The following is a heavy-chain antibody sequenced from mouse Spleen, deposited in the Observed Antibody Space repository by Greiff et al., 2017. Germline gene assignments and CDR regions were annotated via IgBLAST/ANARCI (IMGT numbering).Heavy chain of an antibody. CDR3: ARHSYSYPWFAY. CDR1: GFTFSDYG. D-gene: IGHD2-10*01. J-gene: IGHJ3*01. V-gene: IGHV5-17*01. Sequence: EVQVVESGGGLVKPGGSLKLSCAASGFTFSDYGMHWVRQAPEKGLEWVAYISSGSSTIYYADTVKGRFTISRDNAKNTLFLQMSSLRSEDTALYYCARHSYSYPWFAYWGQGTLVTVSA. CDR2: ISSGSSTI.